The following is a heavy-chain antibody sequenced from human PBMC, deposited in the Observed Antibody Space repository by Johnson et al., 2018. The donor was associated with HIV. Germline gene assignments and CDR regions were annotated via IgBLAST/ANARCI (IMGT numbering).Heavy chain of an antibody. D-gene: IGHD5-12*01. CDR2: ISFDGKNK. CDR3: ASGDDDGF. J-gene: IGHJ3*01. CDR1: GITFSDYA. V-gene: IGHV3-30*04. Sequence: VQLVESGGGVVQPGRSLRLSCAASGITFSDYAMHWVRQAPGKGLEWVAVISFDGKNKFYADSVKGRFTISRDNSRNTLYLQMNSLRPEDTAVYYCASGDDDGFWGRGTLVTVSS.